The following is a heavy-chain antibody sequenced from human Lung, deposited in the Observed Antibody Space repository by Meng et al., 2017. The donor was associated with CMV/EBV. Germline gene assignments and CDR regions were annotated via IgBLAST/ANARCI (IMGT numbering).Heavy chain of an antibody. CDR3: AKDRGSAWSLDY. D-gene: IGHD6-19*01. J-gene: IGHJ4*02. V-gene: IGHV3-23*03. CDR2: VYSGGDSA. Sequence: SCAASGFTFSDFAMNWVRQAPGRGLEWVSIVYSGGDSAYYANSVKGRFTMSRDNSKNTVYLQMNSLRAEDTAVYYCAKDRGSAWSLDYWGQGTLVTVSS. CDR1: GFTFSDFA.